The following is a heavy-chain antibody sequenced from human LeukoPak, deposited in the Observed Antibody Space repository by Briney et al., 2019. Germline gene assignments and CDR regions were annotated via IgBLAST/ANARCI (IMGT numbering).Heavy chain of an antibody. CDR1: GGTFSSYA. D-gene: IGHD3-10*01. Sequence: SVKVSCTASGGTFSSYAISWVRQAPGQGLEWMGGIIPIFGTANYAQKFQGRVTITADESTSTAYMELSSLRSEDTAVYYCARDLSIMDYGSGIGAFDIWGQGTMVTVSS. CDR2: IIPIFGTA. J-gene: IGHJ3*02. V-gene: IGHV1-69*13. CDR3: ARDLSIMDYGSGIGAFDI.